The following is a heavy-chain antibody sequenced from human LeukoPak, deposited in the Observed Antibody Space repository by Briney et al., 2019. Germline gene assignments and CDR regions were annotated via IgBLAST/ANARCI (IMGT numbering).Heavy chain of an antibody. CDR3: VACSSASCYGDRFDP. V-gene: IGHV3-23*01. J-gene: IGHJ5*02. CDR1: GFTFASYA. D-gene: IGHD2-2*01. CDR2: ISADGST. Sequence: GGSLRLSCAASGFTFASYAMTWVRQAPGKGLEWVSSISADGSTYYADSVKGRFTLSRDNSRDTFFLEMNSLRAEDTALYYCVACSSASCYGDRFDPWGQGTLVIVSS.